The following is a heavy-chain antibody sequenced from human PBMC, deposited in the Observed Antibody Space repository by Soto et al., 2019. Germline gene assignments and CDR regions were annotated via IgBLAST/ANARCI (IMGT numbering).Heavy chain of an antibody. CDR3: ASLDTAMIKTAGY. CDR1: GLTFSSW. J-gene: IGHJ4*02. CDR2: TTQDGSGK. Sequence: HPGGSLRLSCVASGLTFSSWMSWVRQAPGKGLEWVAMTTQDGSGKHYVDSVKGRITISRDSAKNSMYLQMNSLTFEDTAMYYCASLDTAMIKTAGYWGQGTQVTVSS. V-gene: IGHV3-7*01. D-gene: IGHD5-18*01.